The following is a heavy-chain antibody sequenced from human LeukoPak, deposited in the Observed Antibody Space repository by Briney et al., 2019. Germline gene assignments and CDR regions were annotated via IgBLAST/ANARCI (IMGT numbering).Heavy chain of an antibody. CDR1: GASISSGTYY. D-gene: IGHD5-24*01. CDR3: ARDVEMGTIGHYFDS. V-gene: IGHV4-31*11. J-gene: IGHJ4*02. Sequence: SETLSLTCAVSGASISSGTYYWRWLRQPPERALECIGYIYHSGSTSYNPSLKSRVTISADTSENQFSLNLRSVTAADTAIYYCARDVEMGTIGHYFDSWGQGTLVTVSS. CDR2: IYHSGST.